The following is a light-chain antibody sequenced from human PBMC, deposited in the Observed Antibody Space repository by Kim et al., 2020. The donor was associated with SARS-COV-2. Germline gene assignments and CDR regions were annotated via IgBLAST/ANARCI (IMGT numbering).Light chain of an antibody. CDR2: SNN. Sequence: VTNSCSGIVSNIGSNYVYWYQRLPGTAPKLLIYSNNQRPSGVPDRFSGSKSGTSASLAISGLRSEDEADYYCAAWDDSLSGSWVFGGGTQLTVL. CDR1: VSNIGSNY. CDR3: AAWDDSLSGSWV. V-gene: IGLV1-47*02. J-gene: IGLJ3*02.